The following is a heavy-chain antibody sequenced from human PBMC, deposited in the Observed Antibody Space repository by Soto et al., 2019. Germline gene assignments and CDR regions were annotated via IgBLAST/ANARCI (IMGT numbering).Heavy chain of an antibody. J-gene: IGHJ4*02. D-gene: IGHD7-27*01. CDR3: ARDVDANFRTDFDY. V-gene: IGHV3-11*01. Sequence: GGSLRLSCAASGFTFSDYYIHWIRRAPGKGLEWISYISGNGEIIQYAASARGRFTISRDNAENSVYLEMDSLRAEDTALYYCARDVDANFRTDFDYWGRGTLVTVSS. CDR2: ISGNGEII. CDR1: GFTFSDYY.